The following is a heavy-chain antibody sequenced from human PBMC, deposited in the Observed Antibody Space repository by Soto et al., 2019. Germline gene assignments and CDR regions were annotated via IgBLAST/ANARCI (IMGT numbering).Heavy chain of an antibody. V-gene: IGHV3-30*03. D-gene: IGHD5-18*01. Sequence: GGSLRLSCVASGFTFSSYGMHWVRQAPGKGLEWVAIISYDGSNIYYADSVKGRFTISRDNAKNSLYLQMNSLRAEDTAVYYCARDYSSYGPFDYWGQGTLVTVSS. CDR1: GFTFSSYG. CDR3: ARDYSSYGPFDY. J-gene: IGHJ4*02. CDR2: ISYDGSNI.